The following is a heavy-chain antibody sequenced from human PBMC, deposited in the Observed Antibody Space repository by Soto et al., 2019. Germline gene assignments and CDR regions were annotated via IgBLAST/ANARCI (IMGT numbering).Heavy chain of an antibody. CDR3: AHSGIAVAGGGY. J-gene: IGHJ4*02. V-gene: IGHV2-5*02. D-gene: IGHD6-19*01. CDR2: IYWDDDK. CDR1: GFSLSTSGVG. Sequence: QITLKESGPPLVKPTQTLTLTCTFSGFSLSTSGVGVGWIRQPPGKALEWLALIYWDDDKRYSPSLKSRLTITQDTSKNQVVLTMTNMDPVDTATYYCAHSGIAVAGGGYWGQGTLVTVSS.